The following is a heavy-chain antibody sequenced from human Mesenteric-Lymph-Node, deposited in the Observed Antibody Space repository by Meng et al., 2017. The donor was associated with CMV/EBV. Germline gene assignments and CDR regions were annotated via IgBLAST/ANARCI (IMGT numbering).Heavy chain of an antibody. CDR3: AKDSCGVAMGCWFGP. J-gene: IGHJ5*02. CDR1: GFTFSSYS. D-gene: IGHD1-26*01. Sequence: GESLKISCAASGFTFSSYSMNWVRQAPGKGLEWVSSISSSSSYIYYADSVKGRFTISRDNAKNTLYLEMNSLTTEDTALYYCAKDSCGVAMGCWFGPWGQGTLVTVSS. CDR2: ISSSSSYI. V-gene: IGHV3-21*04.